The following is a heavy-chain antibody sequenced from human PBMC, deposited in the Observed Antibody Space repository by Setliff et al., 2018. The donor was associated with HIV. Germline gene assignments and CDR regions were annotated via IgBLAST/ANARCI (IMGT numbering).Heavy chain of an antibody. Sequence: ASVKVSCKASGYTLTDYYVQWVRQAPGQGLEWMGWVNPHDGGTYYAQILEGRVTMTRDTSTSTAYMELSRLTSDDAAVYYCARDQFYYGSGSYYRGRWNFDLWGRGTLVTVSS. CDR3: ARDQFYYGSGSYYRGRWNFDL. J-gene: IGHJ2*01. V-gene: IGHV1-2*02. D-gene: IGHD3-10*01. CDR1: GYTLTDYY. CDR2: VNPHDGGT.